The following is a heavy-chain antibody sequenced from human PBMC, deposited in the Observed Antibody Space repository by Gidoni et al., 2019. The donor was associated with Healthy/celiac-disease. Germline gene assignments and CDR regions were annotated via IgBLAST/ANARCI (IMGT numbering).Heavy chain of an antibody. V-gene: IGHV3-53*04. J-gene: IGHJ6*03. CDR1: GFTFGRHY. CDR3: ARTPTDSPFPYYYYYYMDV. CDR2: IYSGGST. Sequence: EVQLVESGGGLVQPGGSLRLSCSASGFTFGRHYMSWFRPAQGKGLEWVSVIYSGGSTYYADSVKGRFTISRHNSKNTLYLQMNSLRAEDTAVYYCARTPTDSPFPYYYYYYMDVWGKGTTVTVSS. D-gene: IGHD3-22*01.